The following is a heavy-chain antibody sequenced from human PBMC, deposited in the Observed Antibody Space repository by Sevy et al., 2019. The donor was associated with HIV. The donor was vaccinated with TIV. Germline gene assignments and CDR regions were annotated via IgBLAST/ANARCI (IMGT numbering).Heavy chain of an antibody. CDR3: VRGSTGTFGH. D-gene: IGHD3-9*01. V-gene: IGHV3-74*01. CDR2: INSDGKIK. CDR1: GFTLSIYW. Sequence: GESLKISCAASGFTLSIYWMHWVRQVPGKGLVWVSHINSDGKIKRYADSVEGRFTISRDNAEKTVNRQMNGLRADDTAVYYCVRGSTGTFGHWGQGTLVTVSS. J-gene: IGHJ4*02.